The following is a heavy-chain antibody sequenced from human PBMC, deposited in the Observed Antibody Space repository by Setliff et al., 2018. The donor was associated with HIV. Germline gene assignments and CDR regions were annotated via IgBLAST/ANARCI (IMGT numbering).Heavy chain of an antibody. D-gene: IGHD3-10*01. CDR3: TPTDYGGSDY. CDR1: GFTFGDYP. J-gene: IGHJ4*02. V-gene: IGHV3-49*04. Sequence: PGGSLRLSCTASGFTFGDYPVSWVRQAPGKGLEWVSFIRRRADGGTAEHAASVKGRFTISRDDSRGIVYLQMNSLKAEDTAIYYCTPTDYGGSDYWGQGTLVTVSS. CDR2: IRRRADGGTA.